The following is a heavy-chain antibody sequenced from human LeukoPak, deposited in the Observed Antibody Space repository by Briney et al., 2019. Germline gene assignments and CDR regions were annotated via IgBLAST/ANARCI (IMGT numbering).Heavy chain of an antibody. CDR1: GCTFNSDR. V-gene: IGHV3-21*01. CDR3: ARVNEAVAGTDY. J-gene: IGHJ4*02. CDR2: ISSSSSYI. Sequence: GGSLRLSCAASGCTFNSDRMNWVGQAPGKGLEWVSSISSSSSYIYYADSVKDRFTISRENAKNSLYLQMNSLRAEDTAVYYCARVNEAVAGTDYWGQGTLVTVSS. D-gene: IGHD6-19*01.